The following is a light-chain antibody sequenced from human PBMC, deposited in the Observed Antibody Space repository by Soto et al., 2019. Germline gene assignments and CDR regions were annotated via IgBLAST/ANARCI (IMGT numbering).Light chain of an antibody. CDR3: TSYTTSSTVV. CDR1: SSDVGHYNY. CDR2: DVT. V-gene: IGLV2-14*03. Sequence: QSALTQPASVSGSPGQSITISCTGASSDVGHYNYVSWYQQHPGKAPKLLIYDVTNRPSGVSNRFSVSKSDNTASLTISGLQAEDEADYYCTSYTTSSTVVFGGGTKLTVL. J-gene: IGLJ2*01.